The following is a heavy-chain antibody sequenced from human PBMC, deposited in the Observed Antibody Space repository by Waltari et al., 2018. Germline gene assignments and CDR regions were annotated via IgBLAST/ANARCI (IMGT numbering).Heavy chain of an antibody. J-gene: IGHJ3*02. D-gene: IGHD5-12*01. CDR3: ARTGARWLQFAAFDI. Sequence: EVLLVESGGGLVQTGGSLRLSCEASRFSFSNSGMNWVRQAPGKALEWVANINQDGSEEYYVDSVKGRFTISRDNAKNSLYLEMKTLRAEDTAIYYCARTGARWLQFAAFDIWGQGTMVTVSS. CDR1: RFSFSNSG. CDR2: INQDGSEE. V-gene: IGHV3-7*01.